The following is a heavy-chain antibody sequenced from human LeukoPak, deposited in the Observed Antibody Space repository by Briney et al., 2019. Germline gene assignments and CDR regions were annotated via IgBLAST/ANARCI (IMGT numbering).Heavy chain of an antibody. J-gene: IGHJ3*02. CDR2: ISTYNGNT. CDR1: GYTFTSYG. D-gene: IGHD3-3*01. Sequence: ASVKVSCKASGYTFTSYGSSGLRQPRGKGLDWMGCISTYNGNTNYAQKLQGRVTLTTDTSTSTAYMELRSLRSDDTAVYYCARDYDFWSGYKGDAFDIWGQGTMVTVSS. CDR3: ARDYDFWSGYKGDAFDI. V-gene: IGHV1-18*01.